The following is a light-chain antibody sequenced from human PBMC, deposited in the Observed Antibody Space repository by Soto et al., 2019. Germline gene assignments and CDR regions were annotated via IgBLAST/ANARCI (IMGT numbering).Light chain of an antibody. J-gene: IGLJ2*01. CDR1: XXXVGGYNY. V-gene: IGLV2-14*01. CDR3: SSYTSSSTLSVV. CDR2: GVT. Sequence: QSALTQLASVSGSGGXXITISCTGXXXXVGGYNYVSWYQQHPGKAPKLMIYGVTNRLSGVSNRFSGSKSANTASLTISGLQAEDEADYYCSSYTSSSTLSVVFGGGTKLTVL.